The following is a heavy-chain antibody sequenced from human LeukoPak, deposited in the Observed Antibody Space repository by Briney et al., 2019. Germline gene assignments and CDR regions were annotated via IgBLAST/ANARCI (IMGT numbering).Heavy chain of an antibody. CDR1: GFTFSDYY. D-gene: IGHD1-26*01. Sequence: GGSLRLSCAASGFTFSDYYMSWIRQAPGKGLEWVAFIRYDGSNKYYADSVKGRFTISRDNSKNTLYLQMNSLRAEDTAVYYCASHTTPNDYWGQGTLVTVSS. CDR2: IRYDGSNK. V-gene: IGHV3-30*02. CDR3: ASHTTPNDY. J-gene: IGHJ4*02.